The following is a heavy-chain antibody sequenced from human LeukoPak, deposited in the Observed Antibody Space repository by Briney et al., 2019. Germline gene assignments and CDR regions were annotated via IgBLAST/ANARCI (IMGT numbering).Heavy chain of an antibody. V-gene: IGHV3-21*01. J-gene: IGHJ4*02. CDR2: IDPSSTYT. CDR1: GFTFRSYS. CDR3: ARAPTVLVGYCSSSSCQADY. D-gene: IGHD2-2*01. Sequence: PGGSLRLSCAASGFTFRSYSMNWVRQAPGKGLEWVSAIDPSSTYTYYADSVKGRFTISRDNAENSLYLQMNSLRVEDTAVYYCARAPTVLVGYCSSSSCQADYWGQGTLVTVSS.